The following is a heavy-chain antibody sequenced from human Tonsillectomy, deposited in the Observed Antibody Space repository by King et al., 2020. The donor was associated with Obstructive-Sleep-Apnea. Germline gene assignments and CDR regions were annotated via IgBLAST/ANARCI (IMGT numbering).Heavy chain of an antibody. Sequence: VTLKESGPALVKPTQTLTLTCVVSGFSLSTSGMCVSWIRQPPGKALEWLARIDWDDDKFYNTSLKTRLTISRDTSKNQVVLTMSNMDPVDTATYYCAQTGRGPHRINYYYYGMDVWGQGTTVTVSS. J-gene: IGHJ6*02. CDR2: IDWDDDK. CDR1: GFSLSTSGMC. D-gene: IGHD2-15*01. V-gene: IGHV2-70*04. CDR3: AQTGRGPHRINYYYYGMDV.